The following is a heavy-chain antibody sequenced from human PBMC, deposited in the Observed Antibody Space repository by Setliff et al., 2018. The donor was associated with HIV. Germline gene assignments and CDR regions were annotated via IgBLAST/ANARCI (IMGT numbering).Heavy chain of an antibody. CDR2: IFYSGRA. J-gene: IGHJ6*03. V-gene: IGHV4-39*01. CDR3: ARGVVVVPAAREHYYYMDV. CDR1: DVSIRSSDYY. Sequence: PSETLSLTCTVSDVSIRSSDYYWGWIRQPPGKGLEWIGSIFYSGRAFYNPSLKSRVAMSVDMSKYQFSLKLTSVTAADTAVYYCARGVVVVPAAREHYYYMDVWGKGTTVTVSS. D-gene: IGHD2-2*01.